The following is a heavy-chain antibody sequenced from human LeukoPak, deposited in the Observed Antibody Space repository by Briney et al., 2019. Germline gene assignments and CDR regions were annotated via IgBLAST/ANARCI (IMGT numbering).Heavy chain of an antibody. CDR2: ISGSGGST. V-gene: IGHV3-23*01. Sequence: GGSLRLSCAASGFTFSSYAMSWVRQAPGKGLEWVSAISGSGGSTYYADSVKGRFTISRDNSKNTLYLQMNSLRAEDTAVYYCAKILGYGSGSFEFDYWGQGPLVTVSS. CDR1: GFTFSSYA. CDR3: AKILGYGSGSFEFDY. J-gene: IGHJ4*02. D-gene: IGHD3-10*01.